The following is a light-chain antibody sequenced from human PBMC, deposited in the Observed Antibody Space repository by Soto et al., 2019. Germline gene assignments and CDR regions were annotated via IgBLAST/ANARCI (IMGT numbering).Light chain of an antibody. CDR3: TAWDDSLSGQV. CDR2: NNN. J-gene: IGLJ2*01. CDR1: ISNIRDNT. Sequence: QSVLTQPPSASGTPGQRVTITCSGSISNIRDNTVNWYQHLPGTAPKLLIYNNNQRPSGVPDRFSGSKSGTSASLAISGLQSEDEADYYCTAWDDSLSGQVFGGGTKLTVL. V-gene: IGLV1-44*01.